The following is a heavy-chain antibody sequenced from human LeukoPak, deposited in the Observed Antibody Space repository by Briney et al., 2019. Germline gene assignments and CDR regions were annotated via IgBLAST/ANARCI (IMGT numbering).Heavy chain of an antibody. J-gene: IGHJ4*02. D-gene: IGHD3-10*01. CDR3: ARAYYYGSGSYGLDY. CDR2: IYSSGST. V-gene: IGHV4-59*01. Sequence: SEILSLTCTVSGGSISSYYWSWIRQPPGKGLEWIGYIYSSGSTNYNPSLKSRVTISVDTSKNQFSLKLTSVTAADTAVYYCARAYYYGSGSYGLDYWGQGTLVTVSS. CDR1: GGSISSYY.